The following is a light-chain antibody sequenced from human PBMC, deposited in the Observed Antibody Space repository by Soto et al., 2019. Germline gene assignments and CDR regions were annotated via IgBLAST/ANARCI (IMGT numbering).Light chain of an antibody. CDR3: QQYGSSRWT. V-gene: IGKV3-20*01. J-gene: IGKJ1*01. CDR2: GAS. Sequence: EIVLTQSPGTLSLSPGERATLSCRASQSVSSSYLAWYQQNRGQAPRVLIYGASSRATGIPDRFSGSGSGTDFTLTISRLEPEDFAVYYCQQYGSSRWTFGQGTKVEIK. CDR1: QSVSSSY.